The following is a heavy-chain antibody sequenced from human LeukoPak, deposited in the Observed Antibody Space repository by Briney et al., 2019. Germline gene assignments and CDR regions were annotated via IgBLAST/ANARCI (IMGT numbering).Heavy chain of an antibody. CDR1: GYSISSGYY. Sequence: SETLSLTCTVSGYSISSGYYWGWIRQPPGKGLEWIGSICHSGSTYYNPSLKSRVTISVDTSKNQFSLKLSSVTAADTAVYYCARDYYDTKGGYYMDVWGKGTTVTVSS. D-gene: IGHD3-22*01. V-gene: IGHV4-38-2*02. J-gene: IGHJ6*03. CDR2: ICHSGST. CDR3: ARDYYDTKGGYYMDV.